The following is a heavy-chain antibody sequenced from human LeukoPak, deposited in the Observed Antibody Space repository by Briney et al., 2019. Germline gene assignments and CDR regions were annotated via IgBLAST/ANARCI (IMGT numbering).Heavy chain of an antibody. CDR2: IRHSGTT. D-gene: IGHD3-22*01. Sequence: SETLSLTCTASGYSISSGYYWGWIRQPPGKGLEWIGTIRHSGTTYYNPSLKSRVTISVDTSKNQFSLKLSSVTAADTAVYYCARRLGYYDSSGYRHYFDYWGQGTLVTVSS. CDR1: GYSISSGYY. CDR3: ARRLGYYDSSGYRHYFDY. J-gene: IGHJ4*02. V-gene: IGHV4-38-2*02.